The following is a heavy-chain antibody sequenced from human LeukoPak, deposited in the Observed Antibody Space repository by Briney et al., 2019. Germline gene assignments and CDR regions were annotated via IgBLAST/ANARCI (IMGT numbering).Heavy chain of an antibody. V-gene: IGHV3-53*01. D-gene: IGHD3-10*01. Sequence: PGRSLRLSCAASGFTFSSYGMHWVRQAPGKGLEWVSVIYSGGSTYYADSVKGRFTISRDNSKNTLYLQMNSLRAEDTAVYYCARELLWFGELSFGMDVWGQGTTVTVSS. CDR3: ARELLWFGELSFGMDV. CDR1: GFTFSSYG. J-gene: IGHJ6*02. CDR2: IYSGGST.